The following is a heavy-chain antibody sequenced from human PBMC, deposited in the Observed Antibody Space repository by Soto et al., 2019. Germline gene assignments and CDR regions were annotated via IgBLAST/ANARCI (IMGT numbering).Heavy chain of an antibody. V-gene: IGHV3-33*01. CDR3: ARSPPNYYDSSGYYYGYYYYGMDV. Sequence: GSLRLSCAASGFTFSSYGMHWVRQAPGKGLEWVAVIWYDGSNKYYADSVKGRFTISRDNSKNTLYLQMNSLRAEDTAVYYCARSPPNYYDSSGYYYGYYYYGMDVWGQGTTVTVSS. CDR2: IWYDGSNK. D-gene: IGHD3-22*01. CDR1: GFTFSSYG. J-gene: IGHJ6*02.